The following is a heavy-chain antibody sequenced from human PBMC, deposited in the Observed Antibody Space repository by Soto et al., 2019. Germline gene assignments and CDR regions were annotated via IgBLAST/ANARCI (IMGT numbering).Heavy chain of an antibody. Sequence: GGSLRLSCAVSGFTFSLDGMHWVRQAPGKGLEWVAFISYEGRNKYYADSVKGRFTLSRDNSKNTLSLQMESLRPEDTAVYYCAKGRDSTLLRWQYFDNWGQGTQVTVSS. CDR1: GFTFSLDG. J-gene: IGHJ4*02. CDR2: ISYEGRNK. V-gene: IGHV3-30*18. CDR3: AKGRDSTLLRWQYFDN. D-gene: IGHD4-17*01.